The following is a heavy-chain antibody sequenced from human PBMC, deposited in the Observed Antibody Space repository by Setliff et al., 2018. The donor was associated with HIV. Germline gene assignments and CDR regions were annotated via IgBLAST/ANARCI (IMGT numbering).Heavy chain of an antibody. CDR2: IHTSGST. CDR1: GGSISSYS. J-gene: IGHJ5*02. V-gene: IGHV4-4*08. Sequence: SETLSLTCTVSGGSISSYSWSWIRQPPGKGLEWIGYIHTSGSTNYNPSLKSRVTRSVDTSGNQFSLKLTTVTAADTAVYYCAREGGTGRSSRYGAYWYDPWGQGTLVTVSS. D-gene: IGHD6-13*01. CDR3: AREGGTGRSSRYGAYWYDP.